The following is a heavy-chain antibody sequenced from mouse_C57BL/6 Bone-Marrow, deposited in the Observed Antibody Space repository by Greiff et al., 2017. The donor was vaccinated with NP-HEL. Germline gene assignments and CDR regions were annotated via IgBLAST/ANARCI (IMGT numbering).Heavy chain of an antibody. CDR1: GYSFTSYC. D-gene: IGHD2-3*01. V-gene: IGHV1-66*01. CDR3: AREGNDDYHFAY. CDR2: IYPGSGNT. J-gene: IGHJ3*01. Sequence: VQLQQSGPELVKPGASVKISCKASGYSFTSYCMHWVKQRPGQGLEWIGWIYPGSGNTKYNEKFKGKATLTADTSSSTAYMQLSSLTSEDSAVYYCAREGNDDYHFAYWGQGTLVTVSA.